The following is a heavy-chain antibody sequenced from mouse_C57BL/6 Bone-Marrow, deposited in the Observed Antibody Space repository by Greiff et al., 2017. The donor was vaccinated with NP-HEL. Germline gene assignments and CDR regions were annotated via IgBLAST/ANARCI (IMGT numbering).Heavy chain of an antibody. CDR3: ARSLAAMDY. V-gene: IGHV1-64*01. D-gene: IGHD2-10*02. CDR2: IHPNSGST. CDR1: GYTFTSYW. J-gene: IGHJ4*01. Sequence: QVHVKQPGAELVKPGASVKLSCKASGYTFTSYWMHWVKQRPGQGLEWIGMIHPNSGSTNYNEKFKSKATLTVDKSSSTAYMQLSSLTSEDSAVYYCARSLAAMDYWGQGTSVTVSS.